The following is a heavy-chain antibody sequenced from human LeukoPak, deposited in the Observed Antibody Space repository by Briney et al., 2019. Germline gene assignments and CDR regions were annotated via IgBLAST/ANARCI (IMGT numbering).Heavy chain of an antibody. D-gene: IGHD5-18*01. CDR1: GITFSTYW. CDR2: INSNGNTT. CDR3: ARRGGNSYAPVDY. Sequence: QPGGSLRLSCAASGITFSTYWMHWARQVPGKGLVWVSRINSNGNTTPYADSVKGRFTISRDNAKNTLFLQMNSLRAEDTAVYYCARRGGNSYAPVDYWGEGTLVTVSS. V-gene: IGHV3-74*01. J-gene: IGHJ4*02.